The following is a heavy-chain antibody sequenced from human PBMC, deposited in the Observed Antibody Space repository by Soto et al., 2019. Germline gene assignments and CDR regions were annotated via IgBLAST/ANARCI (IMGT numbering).Heavy chain of an antibody. CDR3: ARVSGYCSGGSCYYYYHGMDV. V-gene: IGHV1-18*01. D-gene: IGHD2-15*01. J-gene: IGHJ6*02. CDR1: GYTFTSYG. Sequence: GASVKVSCKASGYTFTSYGISWVRQAPGQGLEWMGWISAYNGNTNYAQKLQGRVTMTTDTSTSTAYMELRSLRSDDTAVYYCARVSGYCSGGSCYYYYHGMDVWGQGTTVTVS. CDR2: ISAYNGNT.